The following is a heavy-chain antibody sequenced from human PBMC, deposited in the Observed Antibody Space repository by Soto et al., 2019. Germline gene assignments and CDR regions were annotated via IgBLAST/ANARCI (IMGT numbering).Heavy chain of an antibody. V-gene: IGHV3-66*01. Sequence: PGGSRRLSCAASGLVLTNAQMPWVRQAPGKGLEWVSVIYSGGSTYYADSVKGRVTISRDNSKNTLYLQMNSLSADNTTVYYYARDVLIAAAVQNAVVIRYKAIILTVSS. D-gene: IGHD6-13*01. CDR2: IYSGGST. CDR3: ARDVLIAAAVQNAVVI. CDR1: GLVLTNAQ. J-gene: IGHJ3*02.